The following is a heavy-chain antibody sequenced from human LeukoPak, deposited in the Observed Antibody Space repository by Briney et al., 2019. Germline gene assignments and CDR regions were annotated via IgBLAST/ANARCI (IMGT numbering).Heavy chain of an antibody. CDR1: GFTVITND. V-gene: IGHV3-53*01. CDR3: ASGNGNYGEVAY. Sequence: PGGSLRLSCAASGFTVITNDMTWVRQAPGKGLEWVSVLYSDGNTKYADSVQGRFTISRDNSKNTLYLEMNSLSPDDTAVYYCASGNGNYGEVAYWGQGTLVAVSS. CDR2: LYSDGNT. D-gene: IGHD4-17*01. J-gene: IGHJ4*02.